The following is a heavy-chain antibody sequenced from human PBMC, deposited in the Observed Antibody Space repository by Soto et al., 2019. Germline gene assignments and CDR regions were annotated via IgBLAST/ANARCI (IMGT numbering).Heavy chain of an antibody. CDR2: IIPIFGTA. J-gene: IGHJ6*02. CDR3: ARAPRAIVLSFVVSASGMDV. CDR1: GGTFSSYA. D-gene: IGHD2-8*01. V-gene: IGHV1-69*01. Sequence: GTPVKPSCKASGGTFSSYAISSVRQAPGQGLEWMGGIIPIFGTANYAQKFQGRVTITADASTSTTYMELSSLRSEDTAVYYCARAPRAIVLSFVVSASGMDVWAQATTLTV.